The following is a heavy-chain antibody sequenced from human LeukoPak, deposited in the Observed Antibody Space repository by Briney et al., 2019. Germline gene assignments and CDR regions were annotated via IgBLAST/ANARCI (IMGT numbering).Heavy chain of an antibody. J-gene: IGHJ4*02. CDR3: AGIDLVVVIRPYFDY. V-gene: IGHV3-23*01. CDR1: GFTFSSYA. Sequence: PGGSLRLSCAASGFTFSSYAMSWVRQAPGKGLEWVSAISGSGGSTYYADSVKGRFTISRDNSKNTLYLQMNSLRAEDTAVYYCAGIDLVVVIRPYFDYWGQGTLVTVSS. D-gene: IGHD3-22*01. CDR2: ISGSGGST.